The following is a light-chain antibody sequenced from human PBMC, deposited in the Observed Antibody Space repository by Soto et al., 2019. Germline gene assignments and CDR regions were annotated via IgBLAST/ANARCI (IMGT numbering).Light chain of an antibody. CDR3: SSYTSNSTQ. V-gene: IGLV2-14*01. CDR1: SSDVGGYNY. J-gene: IGLJ3*02. CDR2: DVS. Sequence: QSALTQPASVSGSPGQSITISCTGTSSDVGGYNYVSWYQQHPGKAPKLMIYDVSNRPSGVSNRFSGSKSGNTASLTISGLQAEDEADYYCSSYTSNSTQFGGGTKLTVL.